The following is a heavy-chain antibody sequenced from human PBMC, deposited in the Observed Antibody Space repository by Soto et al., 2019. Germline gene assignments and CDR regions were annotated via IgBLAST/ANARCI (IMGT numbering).Heavy chain of an antibody. CDR2: VFSSGTT. J-gene: IGHJ4*02. D-gene: IGHD3-22*01. CDR1: GDSITSYY. Sequence: SETLSLTCTVSGDSITSYYWTWIRQAAGKRLECIGRVFSSGTTNYNPSLKSRVTMSVDTSKNQLSLKLTSVTAADTAVYYCARVGGSGYYWYFDYWGQGALVTVSS. CDR3: ARVGGSGYYWYFDY. V-gene: IGHV4-4*07.